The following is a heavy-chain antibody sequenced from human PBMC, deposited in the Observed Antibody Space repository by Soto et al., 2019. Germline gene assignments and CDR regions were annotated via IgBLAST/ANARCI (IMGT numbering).Heavy chain of an antibody. V-gene: IGHV1-2*04. D-gene: IGHD6-19*01. Sequence: ASVNVSCKASGYSFTGNSMHWVLRAPGQGLEWMGWINPNNGGTNYAQKFRGWVTMTRDTSISTAYMDLSRLRSDDTAVYYCARGGAVAGTDDAFDIWGQGTMVTVSS. CDR1: GYSFTGNS. CDR2: INPNNGGT. J-gene: IGHJ3*02. CDR3: ARGGAVAGTDDAFDI.